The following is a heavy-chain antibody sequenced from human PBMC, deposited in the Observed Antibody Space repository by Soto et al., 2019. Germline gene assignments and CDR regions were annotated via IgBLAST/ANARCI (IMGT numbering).Heavy chain of an antibody. CDR2: IIPILGIA. Sequence: QVQLVQSGAEVKKPGSSVKVSCKASGGTFSSYTISWVRQAPGQGLEWMGRIIPILGIANYAQKFQGRVKIPADNSRSTAYMELSSLRSEDTAVYYCASRYDSSDYWGQGTLVTVSS. D-gene: IGHD3-22*01. V-gene: IGHV1-69*02. CDR3: ASRYDSSDY. CDR1: GGTFSSYT. J-gene: IGHJ4*02.